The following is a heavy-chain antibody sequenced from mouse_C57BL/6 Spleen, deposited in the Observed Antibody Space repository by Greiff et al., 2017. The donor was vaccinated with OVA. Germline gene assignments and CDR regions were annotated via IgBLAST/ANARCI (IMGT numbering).Heavy chain of an antibody. CDR1: GFTFSDYG. CDR3: ARPVSSTASWFAY. V-gene: IGHV5-17*01. Sequence: EVKVVESGGGLVKPGGSLKLSCAASGFTFSDYGMHWVRQAPEKGLEWVAYISSGSSTIYYADTVKGRFTISRDNAKNTLFLQMTSLRSEDTAMYYCARPVSSTASWFAYWGQGTLVTVSA. D-gene: IGHD4-1*02. J-gene: IGHJ3*01. CDR2: ISSGSSTI.